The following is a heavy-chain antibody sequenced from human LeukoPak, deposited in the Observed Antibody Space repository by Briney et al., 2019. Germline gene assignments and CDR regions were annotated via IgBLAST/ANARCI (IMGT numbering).Heavy chain of an antibody. CDR3: AKYYDFVWGSIEY. D-gene: IGHD3-16*01. V-gene: IGHV3-30*02. Sequence: GGSLRLSCAASGFTFSSSGMHWVRQAPGKGLEWVAVIWYDGSRNYFADSVKGRFTISRDNSKNTPYLQMNSLRAEDTAVYYCAKYYDFVWGSIEYWGQGTLVTVSS. J-gene: IGHJ4*02. CDR1: GFTFSSSG. CDR2: IWYDGSRN.